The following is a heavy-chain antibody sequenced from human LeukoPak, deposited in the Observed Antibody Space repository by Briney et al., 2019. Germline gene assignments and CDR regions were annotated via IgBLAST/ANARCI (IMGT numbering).Heavy chain of an antibody. CDR1: GFPFVDYA. CDR2: IRSRTSGGTA. CDR3: AKGLYHYYGSGSYTLDY. J-gene: IGHJ4*02. Sequence: GGSLRLSCAASGFPFVDYAISWVRQAPGKGLEWVGFIRSRTSGGTAEYAASVGGRFSISRDDSKSIAYLQMDSLKTEDTAVYYCAKGLYHYYGSGSYTLDYWGQGTLVTVSS. V-gene: IGHV3-49*04. D-gene: IGHD3-10*01.